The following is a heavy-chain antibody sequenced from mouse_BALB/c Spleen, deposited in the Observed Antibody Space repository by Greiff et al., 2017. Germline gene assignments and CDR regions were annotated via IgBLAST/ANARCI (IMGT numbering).Heavy chain of an antibody. J-gene: IGHJ3*01. CDR1: GYTFTSYW. Sequence: VKLMESGAELAKPGASVKISCKASGYTFTSYWMHWVKQRPGQGLEWIGYINPSTGYTEYNQKFKDKATLTADKSSSTAYMQLSSLTSEDSAVYYCARDYGGFAYWGQGTLVTVSA. CDR3: ARDYGGFAY. V-gene: IGHV1-7*01. CDR2: INPSTGYT. D-gene: IGHD1-1*01.